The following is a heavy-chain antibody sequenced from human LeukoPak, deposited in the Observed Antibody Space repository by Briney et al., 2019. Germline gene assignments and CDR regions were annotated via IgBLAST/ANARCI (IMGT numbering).Heavy chain of an antibody. CDR2: ISNDGSKK. Sequence: GGSLRLSCAASGFTFSSYGMHWVRQAPGKGLDWVAVISNDGSKKYYADSVKGRFTISRDNSKNTLPLPVSSLTTEHTAVYYCAKDRYSYAFEYSDSWGQGTLVTVSS. CDR1: GFTFSSYG. V-gene: IGHV3-30*18. D-gene: IGHD5-18*01. CDR3: AKDRYSYAFEYSDS. J-gene: IGHJ4*02.